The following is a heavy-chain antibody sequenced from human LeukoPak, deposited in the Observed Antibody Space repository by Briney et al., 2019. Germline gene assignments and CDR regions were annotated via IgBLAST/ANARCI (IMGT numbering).Heavy chain of an antibody. CDR1: GFIVDIYG. V-gene: IGHV3-23*01. Sequence: PGGSLRLSCAASGFIVDIYGLSWVRQAPGKGLEWVSAISNDGGGTQYADFVEGRFTISRDNSKNTLFLQMSSLRAEDTALYYCAKGSSGYFADLWGQGTLVTVSS. CDR3: AKGSSGYFADL. D-gene: IGHD3-22*01. CDR2: ISNDGGGT. J-gene: IGHJ5*02.